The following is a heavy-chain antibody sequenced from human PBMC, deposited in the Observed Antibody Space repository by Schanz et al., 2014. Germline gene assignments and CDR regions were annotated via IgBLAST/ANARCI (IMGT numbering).Heavy chain of an antibody. CDR2: IGVDGTTT. D-gene: IGHD3-10*01. V-gene: IGHV3-23*01. CDR1: GFTFSSYG. CDR3: EKYRGYCRVSGSYRELQY. J-gene: IGHJ4*02. Sequence: EVQLLESGGGLVQPGGSLRLSCAASGFTFSSYGMNWLRQAPGKGLEWVSVIGVDGTTTYYADSVKGRFTISRDNSKNTLYLQMNSLRPEDTAVYYCEKYRGYCRVSGSYRELQYWGQGTLVTVSS.